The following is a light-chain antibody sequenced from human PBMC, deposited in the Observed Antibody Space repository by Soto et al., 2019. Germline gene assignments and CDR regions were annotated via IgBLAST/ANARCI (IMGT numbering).Light chain of an antibody. CDR3: ASYTSSSTSVI. CDR2: EVS. J-gene: IGLJ2*01. CDR1: NSDVVGYKY. V-gene: IGLV2-14*01. Sequence: QSALTQPASVSGSPGQSITISCTGTNSDVVGYKYVSWYQQHPDKAPKLIIFEVSNRPSGISSRFSGSKSGNTASLTISGLQAEDEADYYCASYTSSSTSVIFGRGTTLTVL.